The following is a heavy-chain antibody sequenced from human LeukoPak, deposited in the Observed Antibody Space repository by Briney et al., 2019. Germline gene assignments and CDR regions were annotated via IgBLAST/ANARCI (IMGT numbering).Heavy chain of an antibody. D-gene: IGHD5-18*01. CDR3: AKDHLRGYRH. CDR1: EFTFSSYA. V-gene: IGHV3-23*01. J-gene: IGHJ4*02. Sequence: GGSLRLSCAASEFTFSSYAMNWVRQAPGKGLEWVSVISNSGGATYYADSVKGRFTISRDNSKNTLYLQMNSLRAEDTAVYYCAKDHLRGYRHWGQGTLVTVSS. CDR2: ISNSGGAT.